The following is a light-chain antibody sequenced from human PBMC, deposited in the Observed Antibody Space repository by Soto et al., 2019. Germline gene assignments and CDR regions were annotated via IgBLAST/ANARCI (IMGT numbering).Light chain of an antibody. CDR1: QSVSSSY. CDR3: QQYGKAPWT. J-gene: IGKJ1*01. V-gene: IGKV3-20*01. CDR2: GAS. Sequence: EIVLTRSPGTLSLSPGERATLSCRASQSVSSSYLAWYQQKPGQAPRLLIYGASSRATGIPDRFSGSGSGTDFTLTISRLEPEDFAVYHCQQYGKAPWTFGQGTKVEIK.